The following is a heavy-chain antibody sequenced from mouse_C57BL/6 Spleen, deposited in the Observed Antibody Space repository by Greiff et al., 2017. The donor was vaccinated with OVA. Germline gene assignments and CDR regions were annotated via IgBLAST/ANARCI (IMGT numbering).Heavy chain of an antibody. Sequence: QVQLQQPGAELVLPGASVKLSCTASGYTFTSYWMHWVKQRPGQGLEWIGEIDPSDSSTNYNQKFKGKSTLTVDKSSSTAYMQLSSLTSEDSAVYYCARYYYGSSPWFAYWGQGTLVTVSA. J-gene: IGHJ3*01. V-gene: IGHV1-69*01. CDR3: ARYYYGSSPWFAY. CDR1: GYTFTSYW. CDR2: IDPSDSST. D-gene: IGHD1-1*01.